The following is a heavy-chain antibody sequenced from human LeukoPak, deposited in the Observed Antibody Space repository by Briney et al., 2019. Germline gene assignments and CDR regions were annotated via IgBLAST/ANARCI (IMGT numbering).Heavy chain of an antibody. CDR3: VPQHGYSSGRFDY. D-gene: IGHD6-19*01. CDR1: GVSISSTSYY. V-gene: IGHV3-11*04. Sequence: PSETLSLTCIVSGVSISSTSYYWGWIRQPPGKGLEWVSYISSSGSTIYYADSVKGRFTISRDNAKNPLYLQTNSLRAEDTAVYYCVPQHGYSSGRFDYWGQGTLVTVSS. CDR2: ISSSGSTI. J-gene: IGHJ4*02.